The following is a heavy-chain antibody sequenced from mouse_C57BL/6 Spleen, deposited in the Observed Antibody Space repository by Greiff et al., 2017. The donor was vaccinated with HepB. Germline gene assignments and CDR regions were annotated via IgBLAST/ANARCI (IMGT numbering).Heavy chain of an antibody. D-gene: IGHD1-1*01. CDR2: FYPGSGSI. V-gene: IGHV1-62-2*01. Sequence: QVQLQQSGAELVKPGASVKLSCKASGYTFTEYTIHWVKRRSGQGLEWIGWFYPGSGSIKYNEKFKDKATLTADKSSSTVYMELSRLTSEDSAVYFCARHEDPHSFYYYGSSPWFAYWGQGTLVTVSA. CDR1: GYTFTEYT. CDR3: ARHEDPHSFYYYGSSPWFAY. J-gene: IGHJ3*01.